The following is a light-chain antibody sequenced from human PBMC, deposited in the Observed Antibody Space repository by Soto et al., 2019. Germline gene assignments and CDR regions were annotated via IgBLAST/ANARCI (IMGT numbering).Light chain of an antibody. V-gene: IGKV3-20*01. CDR3: QQYGSSPYT. J-gene: IGKJ2*01. CDR2: GAS. Sequence: EIVLTQSPGTLSLSPGERATLSCRASQSVSTSSLAWYQQKPGQAPRLLIYGASSRATGIPDRVSGSGSGADFTLSISRLETEDFAMYYCQQYGSSPYTFGQGTKLAIK. CDR1: QSVSTSS.